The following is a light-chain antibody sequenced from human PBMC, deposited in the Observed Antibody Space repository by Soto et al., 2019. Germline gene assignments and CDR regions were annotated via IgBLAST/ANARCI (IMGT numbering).Light chain of an antibody. J-gene: IGKJ4*01. CDR2: AAS. CDR3: QQYAGSPLT. CDR1: QSVGRNY. V-gene: IGKV3-20*01. Sequence: EIVLTQSPGTLSLSPGERASLSCRASQSVGRNYLAWFQQKPGQAPSLLIYAASSRATGIPDRFSGSGSGTDSTLTISRLEPEDFVVFYCQQYAGSPLTFGGGTMVEIK.